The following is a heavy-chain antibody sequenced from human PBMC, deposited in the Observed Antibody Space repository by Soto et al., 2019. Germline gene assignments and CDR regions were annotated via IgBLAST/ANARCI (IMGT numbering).Heavy chain of an antibody. D-gene: IGHD2-2*01. Sequence: SETLSLTCTVSGGSISSYYWSWIRQPPGKGLEWIGYIYYSGSTNYNPSLKSRVTISVDTSKNQFSLKLSSVTAADTAVYYCARLRVVPAASYYYYYYTDVWGKGTTVTVSS. CDR1: GGSISSYY. J-gene: IGHJ6*03. V-gene: IGHV4-59*01. CDR2: IYYSGST. CDR3: ARLRVVPAASYYYYYYTDV.